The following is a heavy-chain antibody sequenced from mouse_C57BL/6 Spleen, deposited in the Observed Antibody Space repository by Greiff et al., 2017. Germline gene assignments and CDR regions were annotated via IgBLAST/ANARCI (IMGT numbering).Heavy chain of an antibody. V-gene: IGHV5-4*01. J-gene: IGHJ4*01. Sequence: EVHLVESGGGLVKPGGSLKLSCAASGFTFSSYAMSWVRQTPEKRLEWVATISDGGSYTYYPDNVKGRFTISRDNAKNNLYLQMSHLKSEDTAMYYCARGEDGSSYAMDYWGQGTSVTVSS. CDR1: GFTFSSYA. CDR2: ISDGGSYT. D-gene: IGHD1-1*01. CDR3: ARGEDGSSYAMDY.